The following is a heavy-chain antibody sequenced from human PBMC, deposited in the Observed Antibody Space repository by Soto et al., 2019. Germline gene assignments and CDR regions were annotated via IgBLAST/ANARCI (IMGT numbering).Heavy chain of an antibody. J-gene: IGHJ6*03. CDR1: GYTFTGYY. D-gene: IGHD2-15*01. Sequence: ASVKLSCKASGYTFTGYYMHWVRQAPGQGLEWMGWINPNSGGTNYAQKFQGWVTMTRDTSISTAYMELSRLGSDDTAVYYCARDSGQSFDCSGGSCYQSSDYYYYYMDVWGKGTTVTVSS. CDR2: INPNSGGT. CDR3: ARDSGQSFDCSGGSCYQSSDYYYYYMDV. V-gene: IGHV1-2*04.